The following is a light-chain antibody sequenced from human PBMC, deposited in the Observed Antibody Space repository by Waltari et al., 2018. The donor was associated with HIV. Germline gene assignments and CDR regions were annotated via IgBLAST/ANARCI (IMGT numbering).Light chain of an antibody. J-gene: IGLJ3*02. V-gene: IGLV1-40*01. CDR1: SPNIGDGYD. CDR3: QSYDSSLSGWV. Sequence: QSVLTQPPPVSGAPGQRVTIFCTGSSPNIGDGYDAHWYQQLPGTAPKLLIYGNSNRPSGVPDRFSGSKSGTSASLAITGLQAEDEADYYCQSYDSSLSGWVFGGGTKLTVL. CDR2: GNS.